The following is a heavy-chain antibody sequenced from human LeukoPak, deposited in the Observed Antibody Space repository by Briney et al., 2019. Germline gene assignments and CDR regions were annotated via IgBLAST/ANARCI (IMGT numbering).Heavy chain of an antibody. V-gene: IGHV3-23*01. Sequence: GGSLRLSCAASGFTFSSYAMSWVRQAPGKGLEWVSAISGSGGSTYYADSVKGRFTISRDNSKNTLYLQMNSLRAEDTAVYYCAKEVRIPRLIWYYYGMDVWGQGTMVTVSS. CDR3: AKEVRIPRLIWYYYGMDV. J-gene: IGHJ6*02. D-gene: IGHD3-10*01. CDR2: ISGSGGST. CDR1: GFTFSSYA.